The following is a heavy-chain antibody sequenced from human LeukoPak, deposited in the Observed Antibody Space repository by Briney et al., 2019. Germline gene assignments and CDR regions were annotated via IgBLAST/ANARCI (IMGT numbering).Heavy chain of an antibody. D-gene: IGHD3-10*01. J-gene: IGHJ4*02. V-gene: IGHV3-23*01. CDR2: ISGSSVTT. CDR3: AKLDYYGNY. Sequence: GESLRLSCVASGFTFNTYNMNWVRQAPGKGLEWVSTISGSSVTTYYADSVKGRFTISRDNSKNTLYLQMNSLRAEDTAVYYCAKLDYYGNYWGQGTLVTVSS. CDR1: GFTFNTYN.